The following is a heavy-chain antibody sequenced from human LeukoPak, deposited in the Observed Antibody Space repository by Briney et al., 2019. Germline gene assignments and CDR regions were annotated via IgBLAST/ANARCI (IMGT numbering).Heavy chain of an antibody. CDR3: ARSLRGGIHDGMDV. Sequence: GGSLRLSCAAPGFTFSSYSMNWVRQAPGKGLEWVSSISSSSSYIYYADSVKGRFTISRDNAKNSLYLQMNSLRAEDTAVYYCARSLRGGIHDGMDVWGQGTTVTVSS. CDR2: ISSSSSYI. J-gene: IGHJ6*02. CDR1: GFTFSSYS. V-gene: IGHV3-21*01. D-gene: IGHD3-10*01.